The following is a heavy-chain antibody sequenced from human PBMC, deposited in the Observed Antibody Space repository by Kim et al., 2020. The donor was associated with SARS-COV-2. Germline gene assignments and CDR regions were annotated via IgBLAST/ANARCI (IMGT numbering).Heavy chain of an antibody. V-gene: IGHV1-2*02. CDR3: ARVPLIAVAGNVDFDY. CDR1: GYTFTGYY. D-gene: IGHD6-19*01. CDR2: INPNSGGT. J-gene: IGHJ4*02. Sequence: ASVKVSCKASGYTFTGYYMHWVRQAPGQGLEWMGWINPNSGGTNYAQKFQGRVTMTRDTSISTAYMELSRLRSDDTAVYYCARVPLIAVAGNVDFDYWGQGTLVTVSS.